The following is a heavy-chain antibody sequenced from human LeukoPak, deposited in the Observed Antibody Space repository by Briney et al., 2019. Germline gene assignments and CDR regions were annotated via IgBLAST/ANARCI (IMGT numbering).Heavy chain of an antibody. D-gene: IGHD3-16*02. CDR2: IYYSGST. CDR1: GGSISSSSYY. CDR3: ARGPGGVIVTYYFDY. J-gene: IGHJ4*02. Sequence: PSETLSLTCTVSGGSISSSSYYWGWIRQPPGKGLEWIGYIYYSGSTYYNPSLKSRVTISVDTSKNQFSLKLSSVTAADTAVYYCARGPGGVIVTYYFDYWGQGTLVTVSS. V-gene: IGHV4-31*03.